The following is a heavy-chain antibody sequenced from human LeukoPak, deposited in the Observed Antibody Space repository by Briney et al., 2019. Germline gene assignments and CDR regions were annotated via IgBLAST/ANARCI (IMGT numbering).Heavy chain of an antibody. Sequence: SQTLSLTCAISGDSVSSNSAAWNWIRQSPSRGLEWLGMTYYTSKWYNDYAASVKSRITINPDTSKNQFSLQLNSVTPEDTAVYYCARALVGATRSLDYWGQGTLVTVSS. CDR1: GDSVSSNSAA. CDR2: TYYTSKWYN. D-gene: IGHD1-26*01. CDR3: ARALVGATRSLDY. V-gene: IGHV6-1*01. J-gene: IGHJ4*02.